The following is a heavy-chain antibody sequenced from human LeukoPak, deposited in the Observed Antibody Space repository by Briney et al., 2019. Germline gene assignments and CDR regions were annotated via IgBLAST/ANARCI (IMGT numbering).Heavy chain of an antibody. Sequence: GGSLRLSCAASGFTFSSYWMHWVRQAPGKGLVWVSRISTDGSSTNYADSVEGRFTISRDNTKNTLYLQMNSLRAEDTAFYYCTRGAGSGWYFFYTSWGQGTLVTVSS. CDR2: ISTDGSST. CDR1: GFTFSSYW. D-gene: IGHD6-19*01. J-gene: IGHJ5*02. V-gene: IGHV3-74*01. CDR3: TRGAGSGWYFFYTS.